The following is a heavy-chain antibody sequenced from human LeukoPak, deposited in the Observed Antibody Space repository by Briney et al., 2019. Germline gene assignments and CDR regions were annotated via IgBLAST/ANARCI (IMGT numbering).Heavy chain of an antibody. J-gene: IGHJ6*02. Sequence: PSETLSLTCTVSGGSISSYYWSWIRQPPGKGLEWIGYIYYSGSTNYNPSLKSRVTISVDTSKNQFSLKLSSVTAADTAVYYCARDRPYSSSWTTLYYYYGMDVWGQGTTVTVS. CDR2: IYYSGST. V-gene: IGHV4-59*01. CDR3: ARDRPYSSSWTTLYYYYGMDV. D-gene: IGHD6-13*01. CDR1: GGSISSYY.